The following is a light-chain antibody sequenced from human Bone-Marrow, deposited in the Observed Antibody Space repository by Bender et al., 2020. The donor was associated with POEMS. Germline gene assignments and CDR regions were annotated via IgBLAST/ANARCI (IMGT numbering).Light chain of an antibody. Sequence: QSALTQPPSVSGSPGQSVAISCTGASSDVDSYNRVSWYQQSPGTAPKLMIYGVSNRPSGVPDRFSGSKSGNTASLTLSGLQTEDEADYCCSSFTNNVVLFGGGTKLTVL. V-gene: IGLV2-18*02. CDR3: SSFTNNVVL. J-gene: IGLJ3*02. CDR1: SSDVDSYNR. CDR2: GVS.